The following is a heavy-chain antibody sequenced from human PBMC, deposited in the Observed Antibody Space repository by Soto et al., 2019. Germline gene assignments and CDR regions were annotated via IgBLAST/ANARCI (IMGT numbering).Heavy chain of an antibody. Sequence: ASVKVSCKASGYTFTSYGISWVRQAPGQGLEWMGWISAYNGNTNYAQKLQGRVTMTTDTSTSTAYMELRSLRSDDTAVYYCARVAAYSSSWYSLSDAFAIWGQGTMVTVSS. CDR1: GYTFTSYG. CDR3: ARVAAYSSSWYSLSDAFAI. D-gene: IGHD6-13*01. J-gene: IGHJ3*02. V-gene: IGHV1-18*01. CDR2: ISAYNGNT.